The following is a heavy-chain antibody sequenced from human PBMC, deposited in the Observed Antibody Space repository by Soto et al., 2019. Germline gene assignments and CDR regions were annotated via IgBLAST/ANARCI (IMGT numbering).Heavy chain of an antibody. V-gene: IGHV5-51*01. J-gene: IGHJ4*02. CDR2: IYPGDSDT. CDR3: ARAGYCSGPHCGFDY. Sequence: GESLKISCKGSGYSFTSYWIGWVRQMPGKGLEWMGIIYPGDSDTRYSPSFQGQVTISADKSISTAYLQWSSLKASDTAMYYCARAGYCSGPHCGFDYWGQGTMVTVSS. D-gene: IGHD2-15*01. CDR1: GYSFTSYW.